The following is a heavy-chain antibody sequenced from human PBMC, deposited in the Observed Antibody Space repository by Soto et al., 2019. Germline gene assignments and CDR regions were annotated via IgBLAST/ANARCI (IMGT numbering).Heavy chain of an antibody. V-gene: IGHV1-18*01. CDR1: GYTFISYG. CDR2: ISPYNGNT. D-gene: IGHD5-12*01. Sequence: HVQLVQSGAEVKKPGASPKVSCKASGYTFISYGVSWVRQAPGQGLEWLGWISPYNGNTNYAQKFQGRITMTTDTSTSTVYMDLRSLRTDDTAVYYCARDQTIWLPDAFDIWVQGTMVVVSS. J-gene: IGHJ3*02. CDR3: ARDQTIWLPDAFDI.